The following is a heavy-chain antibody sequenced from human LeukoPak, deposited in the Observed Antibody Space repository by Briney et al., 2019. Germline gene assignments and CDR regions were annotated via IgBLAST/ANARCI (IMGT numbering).Heavy chain of an antibody. J-gene: IGHJ4*02. V-gene: IGHV4-59*02. CDR1: GDSVSGYY. CDR3: ARSIAPRSGPASCAGY. Sequence: PSETLSLTCIVSGDSVSGYYWNWIRQPPGKGLEWIGYTHHSGNTLYNPSLKSRVTTSVDTSKNQFSLSLSSVTAADTAVYYCARSIAPRSGPASCAGYWGQGTLVTVSS. D-gene: IGHD6-6*01. CDR2: THHSGNT.